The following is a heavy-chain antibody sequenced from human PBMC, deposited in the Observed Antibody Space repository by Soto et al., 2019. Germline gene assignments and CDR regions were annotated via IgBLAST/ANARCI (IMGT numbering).Heavy chain of an antibody. V-gene: IGHV1-2*02. CDR1: GYTFTSYS. CDR3: AKNLLVTMPDAFDI. J-gene: IGHJ3*02. Sequence: SGKVWCKASGYTFTSYSIHWVRQAPGQGLEWIGWINPNSGGTNYAQNFQGRVTMTRDTSISTAYMELSRLRSDDTAVYYCAKNLLVTMPDAFDIWGKGTMVTVSS. D-gene: IGHD3-10*01. CDR2: INPNSGGT.